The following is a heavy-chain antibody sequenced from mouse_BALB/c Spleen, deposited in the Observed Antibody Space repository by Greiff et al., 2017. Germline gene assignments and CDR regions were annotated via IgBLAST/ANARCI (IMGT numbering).Heavy chain of an antibody. V-gene: IGHV5-6*01. CDR1: GFTFSSYG. Sequence: EVQLVESGGDLVKPGGSLKLSCAASGFTFSSYGMSWVRQTPDKRLEWVATISSGGSYTYYPDSVKGRFTISRDNAKNTLYLQMSSLKSEDTAMYYCAREDSYYYGSSAAGFAYWGQGTLVTVSA. D-gene: IGHD1-1*01. J-gene: IGHJ3*01. CDR3: AREDSYYYGSSAAGFAY. CDR2: ISSGGSYT.